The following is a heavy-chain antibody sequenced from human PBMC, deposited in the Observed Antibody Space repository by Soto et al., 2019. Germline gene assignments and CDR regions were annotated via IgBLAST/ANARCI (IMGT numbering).Heavy chain of an antibody. CDR3: ARSLYGDYDY. V-gene: IGHV3-21*01. Sequence: ELQLVESGGGLVKPGGSLRLSCAASGFTFRSYSMNWVRQAPGKGLEWVSSISSSSSYIYYADSVKGRFTISRDNAKNQLYLQMDSLRAEDTAVYYCARSLYGDYDYWCQGTLLTVSS. CDR2: ISSSSSYI. D-gene: IGHD4-17*01. J-gene: IGHJ4*02. CDR1: GFTFRSYS.